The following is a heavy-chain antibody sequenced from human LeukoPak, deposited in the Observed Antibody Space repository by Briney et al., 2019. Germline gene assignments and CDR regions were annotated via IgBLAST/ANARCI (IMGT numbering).Heavy chain of an antibody. CDR1: GFTFSSYS. CDR3: ARDGDYGGNQGDY. D-gene: IGHD4-23*01. Sequence: GGSLRLSCAASGFTFSSYSMNWVCQAPGKGLEWVSYISSSSSTIYYADSVKGRFTISRDNAKNSLYLQMNSLRAEDTAVYYCARDGDYGGNQGDYWGQGTLVTVSS. CDR2: ISSSSSTI. V-gene: IGHV3-48*04. J-gene: IGHJ4*02.